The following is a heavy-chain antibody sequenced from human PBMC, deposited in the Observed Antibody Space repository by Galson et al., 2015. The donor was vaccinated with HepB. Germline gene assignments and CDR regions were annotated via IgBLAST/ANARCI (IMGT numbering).Heavy chain of an antibody. CDR2: ISWNSGSI. CDR1: GFTFDDYA. V-gene: IGHV3-9*01. D-gene: IGHD5-18*01. Sequence: SLRLSCAASGFTFDDYAMHWVRQAPGKGLEWVSGISWNSGSIGYADSVKGRFTISRDNAKNSLYLQMNSLRAEDTALYYCAKGGGYSYVMYYFDYWGQGTLVTVSS. J-gene: IGHJ4*02. CDR3: AKGGGYSYVMYYFDY.